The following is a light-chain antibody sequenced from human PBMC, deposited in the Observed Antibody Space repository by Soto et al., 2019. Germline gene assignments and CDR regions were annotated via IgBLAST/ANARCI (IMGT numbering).Light chain of an antibody. V-gene: IGKV3D-15*01. CDR3: QQYNTWRSIS. CDR2: DAY. J-gene: IGKJ5*01. Sequence: EVVLTQSPVTLSLSPGERATLSCRASQSFRGLLAWYQQKPGQAPRLLIYDAYNRATGIPPRFSGSGSGTEFTLTISSLQSEDFAVYYCQQYNTWRSISFGQGTRLEIK. CDR1: QSFRGL.